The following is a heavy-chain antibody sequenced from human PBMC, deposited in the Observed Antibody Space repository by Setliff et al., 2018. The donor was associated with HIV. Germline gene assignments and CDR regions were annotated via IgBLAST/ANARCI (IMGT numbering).Heavy chain of an antibody. J-gene: IGHJ4*02. Sequence: NTSETLSLTCTVSGGSISGYFWSWIRQPAGKGLEWIGRTFTSGITNYSPSLKSRVTMSVDTSKNQFSLNLTSVTAADTAVYYCAREPKGGDDRALDYWGQGTLVTVSS. V-gene: IGHV4-4*07. D-gene: IGHD3-16*01. CDR3: AREPKGGDDRALDY. CDR2: TFTSGIT. CDR1: GGSISGYF.